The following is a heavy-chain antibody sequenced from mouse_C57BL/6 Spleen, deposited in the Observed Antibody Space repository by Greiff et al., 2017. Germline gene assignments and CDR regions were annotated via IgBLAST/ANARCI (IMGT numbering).Heavy chain of an antibody. CDR2: ISSGGSYT. J-gene: IGHJ2*01. D-gene: IGHD2-5*01. CDR3: ARRTYYSNYFDY. V-gene: IGHV5-6*01. CDR1: GFTFSSYG. Sequence: EVHLVESGGDLVKPGGSLKLSCAASGFTFSSYGMSWVRQTPDKRLEWVATISSGGSYTYYPDSVKGRFTISRDNAKNTLYLQMSSLKSEDTAMYYCARRTYYSNYFDYWGQGTTLTVSS.